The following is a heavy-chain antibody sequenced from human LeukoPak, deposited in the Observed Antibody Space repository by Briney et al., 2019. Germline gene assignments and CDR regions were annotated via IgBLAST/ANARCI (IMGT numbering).Heavy chain of an antibody. Sequence: GASVKVSCKASGYTFTSYDINWVRQATGQGLEWMGWMNPNSGNTGYAQKFQGRVTMTRNTSISTAYMELSSLRSEDTAVYYCARGRRGRKETSPYYFDYWGQGTLVTVSS. CDR2: MNPNSGNT. CDR1: GYTFTSYD. J-gene: IGHJ4*02. CDR3: ARGRRGRKETSPYYFDY. D-gene: IGHD1-14*01. V-gene: IGHV1-8*01.